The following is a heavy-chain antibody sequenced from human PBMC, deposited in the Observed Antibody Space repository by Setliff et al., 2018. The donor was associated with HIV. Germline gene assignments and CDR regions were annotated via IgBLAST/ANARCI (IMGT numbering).Heavy chain of an antibody. D-gene: IGHD3-10*01. CDR3: ARAISTPSYYYHMDV. Sequence: SETLSLTCTLSGGSMSSYYWTWIRQPPGKGLEWIGYVYTSEISNYNSSLRSRVVISLDTSKNQFSLKLGSVTAADTAVYYCARAISTPSYYYHMDVWGAGTPVTVSS. CDR1: GGSMSSYY. J-gene: IGHJ6*03. CDR2: VYTSEIS. V-gene: IGHV4-4*08.